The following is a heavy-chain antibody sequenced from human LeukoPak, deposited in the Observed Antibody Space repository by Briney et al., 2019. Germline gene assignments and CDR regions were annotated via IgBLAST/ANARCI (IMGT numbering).Heavy chain of an antibody. CDR3: AKDRAPGGNYYDLSE. D-gene: IGHD1-26*01. CDR2: ISFDGNNK. V-gene: IGHV3-30-3*01. J-gene: IGHJ4*02. CDR1: GFTFTTYS. Sequence: PGGPLRLSCAASGFTFTTYSMHWVRQAPGKGLEWVSVISFDGNNKYYANAVKGRFTISRDNSNNTLYLQMNSLRPEDTATYYCAKDRAPGGNYYDLSEWGQGTPVIVSS.